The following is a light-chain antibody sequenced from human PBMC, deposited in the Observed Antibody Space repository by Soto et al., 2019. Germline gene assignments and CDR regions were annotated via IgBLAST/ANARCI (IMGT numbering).Light chain of an antibody. Sequence: QSVLTQPPSASGSPGQSVTISCTGTSSDVGGYDYVSWYQQHLGKAPKLMIYEVTIRPSGVSDRFSGSKSGNTASLTVSGLQAEDEDDYYCSSYTGGNPSYVFGTGTKVTVL. CDR2: EVT. CDR3: SSYTGGNPSYV. V-gene: IGLV2-8*01. CDR1: SSDVGGYDY. J-gene: IGLJ1*01.